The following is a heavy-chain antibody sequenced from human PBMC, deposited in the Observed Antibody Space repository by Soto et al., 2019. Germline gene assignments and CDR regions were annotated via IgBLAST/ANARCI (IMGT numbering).Heavy chain of an antibody. CDR2: INHSGST. CDR1: GGPFSGFY. Sequence: QVQLQQWGAGLLKPSQTLSLTCGVYGGPFSGFYWSWVRQPPGKGLEWIGEINHSGSTNYNTSRKSRVTMSVDATERHFSLKVTSVAAADTAAYYCARRPYYGSGNYYGRSSGLDVWGQGTTVTVSS. V-gene: IGHV4-34*01. D-gene: IGHD3-10*01. J-gene: IGHJ6*02. CDR3: ARRPYYGSGNYYGRSSGLDV.